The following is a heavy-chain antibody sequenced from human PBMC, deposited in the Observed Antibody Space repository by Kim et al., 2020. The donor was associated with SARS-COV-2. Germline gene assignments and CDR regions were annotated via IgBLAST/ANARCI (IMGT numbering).Heavy chain of an antibody. V-gene: IGHV4-39*02. CDR2: INYSGSN. CDR3: AWLISRGDV. CDR1: GGSISSSYYY. J-gene: IGHJ6*02. D-gene: IGHD6-19*01. Sequence: SETLSLTCTVYGGSISSSYYYWGWIRQPQGMGLEGKGSINYSGSNYYTLSLRSTVSIYMDKSKNHLSLRLISVTAADTAVYYCAWLISRGDVYDQGTTVT.